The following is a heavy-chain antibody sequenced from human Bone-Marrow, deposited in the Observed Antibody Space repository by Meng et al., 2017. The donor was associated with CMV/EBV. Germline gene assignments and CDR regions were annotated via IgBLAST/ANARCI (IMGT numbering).Heavy chain of an antibody. V-gene: IGHV1-18*01. J-gene: IGHJ4*02. Sequence: ASVKVSCKASGYTITSYGISWVRQAPGQGLEWMAYINIYNGDTKYGQKFQGRVTMTTDKFTSTAYMELRSLTSDDTAVYYCARLWEVGATHVFDYCGQGTLVTVSS. D-gene: IGHD1-26*01. CDR3: ARLWEVGATHVFDY. CDR2: INIYNGDT. CDR1: GYTITSYG.